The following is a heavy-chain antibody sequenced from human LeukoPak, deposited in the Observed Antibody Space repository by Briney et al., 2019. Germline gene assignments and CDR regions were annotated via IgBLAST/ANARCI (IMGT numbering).Heavy chain of an antibody. V-gene: IGHV3-48*04. CDR1: GFTFSSYA. CDR3: ARDLGYYGMDV. Sequence: GGSLRLSCAASGFTFSSYAMSWVRQAPGKGLEWVSTISSSSSTIYYADSVKGRFTISRDNAKNSLYLQMNSLRAEDTAVYYCARDLGYYGMDVWGQGTTVTVSS. J-gene: IGHJ6*02. D-gene: IGHD3-16*01. CDR2: ISSSSSTI.